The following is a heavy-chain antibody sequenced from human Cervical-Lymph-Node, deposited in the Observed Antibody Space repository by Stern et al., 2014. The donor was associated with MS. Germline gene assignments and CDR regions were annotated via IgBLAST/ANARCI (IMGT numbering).Heavy chain of an antibody. J-gene: IGHJ6*02. D-gene: IGHD1-14*01. CDR1: DDSISTSKYF. CDR3: ARFFMTHTPHFYFYGMDV. CDR2: LHYSGST. V-gene: IGHV4-39*01. Sequence: QVQLQESGPGLVKPSETLSLTCSASDDSISTSKYFWGWIRQPPGKGLEWIGNLHYSGSTYYTPSLKSRVTMSVDASKNQLSLRLTSVTADDGAIYYCARFFMTHTPHFYFYGMDVWGQGTTVIVSS.